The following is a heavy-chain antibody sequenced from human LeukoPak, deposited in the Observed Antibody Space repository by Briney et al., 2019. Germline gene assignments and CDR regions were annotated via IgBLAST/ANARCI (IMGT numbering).Heavy chain of an antibody. CDR3: ARAYGSGSYPPDF. CDR2: IYHSGST. CDR1: GGSISSGGYS. V-gene: IGHV4-30-2*01. D-gene: IGHD3-10*01. Sequence: SQTLSLTCAVSGGSISSGGYSWSWIRQPPGKGLEWIGYIYHSGSTYYNPSLKSRVIISVDRSKNQFSLKLSSVTAADTAVYYCARAYGSGSYPPDFWGQGTLVTVSS. J-gene: IGHJ4*02.